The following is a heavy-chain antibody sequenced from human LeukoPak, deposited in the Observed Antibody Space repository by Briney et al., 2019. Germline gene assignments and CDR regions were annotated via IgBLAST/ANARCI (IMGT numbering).Heavy chain of an antibody. J-gene: IGHJ6*04. CDR1: GGSISSYY. CDR2: IYYSGST. CDR3: ARVGHGSGSSPNYYYYYGMDV. V-gene: IGHV4-59*01. D-gene: IGHD3-10*01. Sequence: PSETLSLTCTVSGGSISSYYWSWIRQPPGKGLEWIGYIYYSGSTNYNPSLKSRVTISVDTSKNQFSLKLSSVTAADTAVCYCARVGHGSGSSPNYYYYYGMDVWGKGTTVTVSS.